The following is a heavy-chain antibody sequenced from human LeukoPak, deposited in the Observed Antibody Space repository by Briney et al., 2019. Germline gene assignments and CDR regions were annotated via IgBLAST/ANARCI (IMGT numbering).Heavy chain of an antibody. CDR2: INSDGSVT. CDR3: ARSSHYTIPFDS. J-gene: IGHJ5*01. D-gene: IGHD2-2*02. CDR1: GFRFSSYW. Sequence: GGSLRLSCAASGFRFSSYWMHWVRQAPGKGLVWVSRINSDGSVTSFADSVKGRFTISRDNAKNTVYLQMNSLAVEDTAVYFCARSSHYTIPFDSWGQGMLVTVSS. V-gene: IGHV3-74*01.